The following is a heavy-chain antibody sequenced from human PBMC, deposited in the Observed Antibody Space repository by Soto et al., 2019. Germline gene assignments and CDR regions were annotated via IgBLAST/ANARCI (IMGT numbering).Heavy chain of an antibody. D-gene: IGHD6-13*01. Sequence: QVQLVESGGGVVQPGRSLRLSCAASGFTFSSYGMHWVRQAPGKGLEWVAVISYDGSNKYYADSVKGRFTISRDNSXNXLXXQMTSLRAEDTAVYYCAKDRVAAAGTNYYYYGMDVWGQGTTVTVSS. V-gene: IGHV3-30*18. CDR1: GFTFSSYG. CDR2: ISYDGSNK. CDR3: AKDRVAAAGTNYYYYGMDV. J-gene: IGHJ6*02.